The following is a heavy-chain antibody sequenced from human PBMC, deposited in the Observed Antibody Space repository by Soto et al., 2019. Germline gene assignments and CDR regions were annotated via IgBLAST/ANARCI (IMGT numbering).Heavy chain of an antibody. CDR3: ATRLRFLAFPHYFDY. J-gene: IGHJ4*02. CDR2: INHSGST. V-gene: IGHV4-34*01. D-gene: IGHD3-3*01. CDR1: GGSFSGYY. Sequence: QVQLQQWGAGLLKHSETLSLTCAVYGGSFSGYYWSWIRQPPGKGLEWIGEINHSGSTNYNPSPKSRITISVHTSKYHFSLKLSSVTAADTAVYYCATRLRFLAFPHYFDYWGQGTLVTVSS.